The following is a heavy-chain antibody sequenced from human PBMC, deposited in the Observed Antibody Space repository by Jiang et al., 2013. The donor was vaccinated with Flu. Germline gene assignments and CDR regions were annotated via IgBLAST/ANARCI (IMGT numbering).Heavy chain of an antibody. CDR2: QPLQWLH. Sequence: EWMGVDQPLQWLHKLMNRNYQGRLTLLTDTSTSTAYMELRSLRSDDTAIYYCARVSGGAPVYYFDYWGQGALVTVSS. V-gene: IGHV1-18*01. J-gene: IGHJ4*02. D-gene: IGHD3-16*01. CDR3: ARVSGGAPVYYFDY.